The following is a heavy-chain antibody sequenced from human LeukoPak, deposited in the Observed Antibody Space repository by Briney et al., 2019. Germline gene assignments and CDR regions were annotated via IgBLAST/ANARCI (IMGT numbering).Heavy chain of an antibody. Sequence: LXWMGIIYPGDSDTRYSPSFQGQVTISADKSISTAYLQWSSLKASDTAMYYCARADRLWFGELFDYWGQGTLVTVSS. V-gene: IGHV5-51*01. J-gene: IGHJ4*02. CDR2: IYPGDSDT. D-gene: IGHD3-10*01. CDR3: ARADRLWFGELFDY.